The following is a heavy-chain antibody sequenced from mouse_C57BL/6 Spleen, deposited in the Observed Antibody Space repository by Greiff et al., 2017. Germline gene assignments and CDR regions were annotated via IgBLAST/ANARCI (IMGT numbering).Heavy chain of an antibody. D-gene: IGHD1-1*01. Sequence: QLQQPGAELVKPGASVKLSCKASGYTFTSYWMHWVKQRPGQGLEWIGMIHPNSGSTNYNEKFKSKATLTVDKSSSTAYMQLSSLTSEDSAVYYCARKSITTVVAPNYWGQGTTLTVSS. V-gene: IGHV1-64*01. CDR2: IHPNSGST. J-gene: IGHJ2*01. CDR1: GYTFTSYW. CDR3: ARKSITTVVAPNY.